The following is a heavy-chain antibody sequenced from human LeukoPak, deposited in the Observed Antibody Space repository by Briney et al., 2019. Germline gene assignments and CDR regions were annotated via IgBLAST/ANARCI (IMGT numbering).Heavy chain of an antibody. CDR1: GFTFSSYA. Sequence: LAGGSLRLSCAASGFTFSSYAMSWVRQAPGKGLEWVSAISGSGGSTYYADSVKGRFTISRDNSKNTLYLQMNRLRAEDTAVYYCAKANRGTGQYYYYYYMDVWGKGTTVTVSS. V-gene: IGHV3-23*01. CDR3: AKANRGTGQYYYYYYMDV. D-gene: IGHD3-10*01. J-gene: IGHJ6*03. CDR2: ISGSGGST.